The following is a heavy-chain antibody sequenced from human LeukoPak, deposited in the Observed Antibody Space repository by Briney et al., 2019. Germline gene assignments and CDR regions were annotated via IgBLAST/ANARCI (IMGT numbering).Heavy chain of an antibody. CDR2: ISSNGGST. CDR3: ARDGEINCSGGSCSSYYYYYYMDV. V-gene: IGHV3-64*01. D-gene: IGHD2-15*01. Sequence: GGSLRLSCAASGFTFSSYAMYWVRQAPGKGLEYVSAISSNGGSTYYANSVKGRFTISRDNSKTTLYLQIGSLRAEDMGGDYCARDGEINCSGGSCSSYYYYYYMDVWGKGTTVTVSS. J-gene: IGHJ6*03. CDR1: GFTFSSYA.